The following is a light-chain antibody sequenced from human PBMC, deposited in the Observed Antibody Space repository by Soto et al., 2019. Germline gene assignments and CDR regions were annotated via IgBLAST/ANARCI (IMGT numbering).Light chain of an antibody. CDR2: GAS. CDR3: QQYGSSPRT. Sequence: EIVLTQSPGTLSLSPGERATLSCRASQSVNSNYLAWYHQKPGQAPRLLLYGASTRATGIPDRFSGSGSGTDFTLTISRLEPEDFAVYYCQQYGSSPRTFGQGTKLEIK. CDR1: QSVNSNY. J-gene: IGKJ2*01. V-gene: IGKV3-20*01.